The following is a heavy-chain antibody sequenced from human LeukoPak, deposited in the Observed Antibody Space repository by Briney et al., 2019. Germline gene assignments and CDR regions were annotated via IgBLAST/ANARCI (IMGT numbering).Heavy chain of an antibody. J-gene: IGHJ5*02. D-gene: IGHD2-2*01. CDR2: TYYRSKWYN. CDR1: GDSVSGNSAA. Sequence: SQTLSLTCAISGDSVSGNSAAWNWIRQSPSRGLEWLGRTYYRSKWYNDYAVSVKSRITINPDTSKNQFSLQLNSVTPEDTAVYYCAREGYCSSTSCRNWFDPWGQGTLVTVSS. CDR3: AREGYCSSTSCRNWFDP. V-gene: IGHV6-1*01.